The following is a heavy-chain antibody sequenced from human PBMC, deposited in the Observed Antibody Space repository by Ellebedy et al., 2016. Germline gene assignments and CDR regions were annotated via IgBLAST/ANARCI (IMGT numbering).Heavy chain of an antibody. J-gene: IGHJ4*02. CDR2: VNTFSGNT. V-gene: IGHV1-18*04. Sequence: ASVKVSXKASGYTFTTFSITWVRQVPGQGLEWMGFVNTFSGNTKFAQKFQGRVSMTTDSSTHTAYMDLRSLISDDTAMYYCAKTSGWGYGENWGQGTLVTVSS. CDR1: GYTFTTFS. CDR3: AKTSGWGYGEN. D-gene: IGHD3-10*01.